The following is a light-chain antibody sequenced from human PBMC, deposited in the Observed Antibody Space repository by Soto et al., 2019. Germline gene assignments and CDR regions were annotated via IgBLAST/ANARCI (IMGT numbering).Light chain of an antibody. CDR2: GAS. CDR3: QQYGSSPYT. CDR1: QSVSTSS. Sequence: EIVLPQSPGPLSLSPGERATLSCRASQSVSTSSLAWYQQKPGQAPRLLIYGASNRATGIPDRVSASGSGADFTLSISRLEPEDFAMYYCQQYGSSPYTLGQGTKLAIK. J-gene: IGKJ2*01. V-gene: IGKV3-20*01.